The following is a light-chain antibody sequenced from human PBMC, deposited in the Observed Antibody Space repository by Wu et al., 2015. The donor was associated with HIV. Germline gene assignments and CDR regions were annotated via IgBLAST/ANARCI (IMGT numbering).Light chain of an antibody. CDR2: WAS. V-gene: IGKV1-5*03. J-gene: IGKJ1*01. CDR3: QQYNSYPTWT. CDR1: ESLSSR. Sequence: DIQMTQSPSTLSASVGERVTITCRASESLSSRLAWYQQKPGKAPQLLIYWASTLESGAPSRFSGSGSGTEFTLTITSLQPDDFAAYYCQQYNSYPTWTFGQGTKVEIK.